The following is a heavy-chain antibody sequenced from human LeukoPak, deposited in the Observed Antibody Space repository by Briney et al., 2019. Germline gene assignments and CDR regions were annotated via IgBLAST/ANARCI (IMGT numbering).Heavy chain of an antibody. Sequence: ASVKVSCTASGYTFTSYGISWVRQAPGQGLEWMGWISAYNGNTNYAQKLQGRVTMTTDTSTSTAYMELRSLRSDDTAVYYCARWGKTYYYDSSGYRSYFDYWGQGTLVTVSS. J-gene: IGHJ4*02. CDR3: ARWGKTYYYDSSGYRSYFDY. CDR2: ISAYNGNT. V-gene: IGHV1-18*01. CDR1: GYTFTSYG. D-gene: IGHD3-22*01.